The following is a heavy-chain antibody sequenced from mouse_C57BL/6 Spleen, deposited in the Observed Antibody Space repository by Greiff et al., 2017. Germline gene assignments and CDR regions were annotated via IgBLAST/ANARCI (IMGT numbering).Heavy chain of an antibody. V-gene: IGHV1-59*01. CDR1: GYTFTSYW. CDR3: ARRVYDYFDY. Sequence: VQLQQPGAELVRPGTSVKLSCKASGYTFTSYWMHWVKQRPGQGLEWIGVIDPSDSYTNYNQKFKGKATLTVDTSSSTAYMQLSSLTSEDSAVYYCARRVYDYFDYGGQGTTLTVSS. CDR2: IDPSDSYT. D-gene: IGHD1-1*01. J-gene: IGHJ2*01.